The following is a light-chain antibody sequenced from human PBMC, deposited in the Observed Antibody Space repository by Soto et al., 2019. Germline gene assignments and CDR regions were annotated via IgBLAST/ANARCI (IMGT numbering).Light chain of an antibody. CDR2: AAS. V-gene: IGKV3-15*01. J-gene: IGKJ5*01. CDR3: QQYTYWPPIT. Sequence: EIVMTQSPATLSVSPGERATLSCRASQSITRNLAWYQQKPGQAPRLLIYAASTRATGVPDRFSGSGSGTEFPLTISSLQSEDFAVYYCQQYTYWPPITFGQGTRLEIK. CDR1: QSITRN.